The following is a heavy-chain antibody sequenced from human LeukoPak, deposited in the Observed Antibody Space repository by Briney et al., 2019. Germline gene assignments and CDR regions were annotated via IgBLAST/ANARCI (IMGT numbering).Heavy chain of an antibody. CDR2: IQNDGSDK. CDR1: GINFRSSG. V-gene: IGHV3-30*02. CDR3: AREGGRAAAGRFDY. Sequence: GGSLRLSCAASGINFRSSGMHWXXXXXXXXXXXXXXIQNDGSDKSYAASVKGRFTISRDNSKNTVYLHMNSLRADDTALYYCAREGGRAAAGRFDYWGQGTLVTVSS. J-gene: IGHJ4*02. D-gene: IGHD6-13*01.